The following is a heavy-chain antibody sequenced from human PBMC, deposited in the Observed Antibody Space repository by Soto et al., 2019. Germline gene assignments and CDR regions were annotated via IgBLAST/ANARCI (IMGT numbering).Heavy chain of an antibody. CDR2: ISNSGST. CDR3: ARHLLSSTFYNWFDP. D-gene: IGHD2-2*01. J-gene: IGHJ5*02. V-gene: IGHV4-39*01. Sequence: PSETLSLTCTVSGGSIRSSDYYWGWVRQPPGKGLDWIGSISNSGSTYYNPSLKGRVTISVDTSKNQFSLNLRSVTVADTAVYYCARHLLSSTFYNWFDPWGQGTLATVSS. CDR1: GGSIRSSDYY.